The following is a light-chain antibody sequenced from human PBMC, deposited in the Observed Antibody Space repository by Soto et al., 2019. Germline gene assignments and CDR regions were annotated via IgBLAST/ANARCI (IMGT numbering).Light chain of an antibody. V-gene: IGKV3-11*01. Sequence: EIALTQSPSTPSLSPGERATLSRRASQSVSTYLAWYQQKPGQPPRLLNYDASNRATVTPARFSGSGSGTDFTLTISSLEPEDFAVYYCQQRSNWPLTFGGGTKVDIK. CDR1: QSVSTY. J-gene: IGKJ4*01. CDR3: QQRSNWPLT. CDR2: DAS.